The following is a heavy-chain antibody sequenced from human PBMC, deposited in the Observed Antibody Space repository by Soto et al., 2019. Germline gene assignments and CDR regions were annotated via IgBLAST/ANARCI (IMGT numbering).Heavy chain of an antibody. CDR1: GDSIGTYN. V-gene: IGHV4-59*08. CDR3: VRQGIGALHGLVDV. CDR2: IYSNGGT. J-gene: IGHJ6*02. D-gene: IGHD1-26*01. Sequence: QVQLQASGPGLVKPSDTLSLTCTVSGDSIGTYNWGWIRQPPGQRLEWIGYIYSNGGTSYNPSLKSRVTISADTSTNQFSLRLSSVTAADTAVYYCVRQGIGALHGLVDVWGQGTTVTVSS.